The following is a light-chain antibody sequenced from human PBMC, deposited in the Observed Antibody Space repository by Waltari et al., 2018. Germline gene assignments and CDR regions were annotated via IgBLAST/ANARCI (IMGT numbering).Light chain of an antibody. J-gene: IGLJ1*01. CDR1: SIDVGGYNY. V-gene: IGLV2-11*01. CDR3: CSYAGSYV. CDR2: DVS. Sequence: QSALTQPRSVSGSPGQSVTISCTGTSIDVGGYNYVSWYQQHPGKALKLMIYDVSKRPSGVPALFAGSKSGNTASLTISGLQAEDEADDYCCSYAGSYVFGTGTQVTGL.